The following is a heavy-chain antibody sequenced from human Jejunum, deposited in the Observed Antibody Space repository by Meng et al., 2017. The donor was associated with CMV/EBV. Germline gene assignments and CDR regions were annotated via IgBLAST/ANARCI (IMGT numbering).Heavy chain of an antibody. Sequence: CAASGFTFSNYWMTWVRHTPGKGLEWVANIKQDGSENQYVDSVKGRFTISRNNAKNSLYLQMNNLSAEDTAVYYCAGGAGWIFDLWGRGTLVTVSS. CDR3: AGGAGWIFDL. D-gene: IGHD5-12*01. CDR1: GFTFSNYW. J-gene: IGHJ2*01. CDR2: IKQDGSEN. V-gene: IGHV3-7*01.